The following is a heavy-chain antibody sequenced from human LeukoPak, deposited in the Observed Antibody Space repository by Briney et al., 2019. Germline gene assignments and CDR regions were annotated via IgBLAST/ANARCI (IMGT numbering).Heavy chain of an antibody. Sequence: PGGSLRLSRAASGFTFSSYSMNWVRQAPGKGLEWVSSISSSSSYIYYADSVKGRFTISRDNAKNSLYLQMNSLRAEDTAVYYCARGLSNDGDYPRTFDYWGQGTLVTVSS. J-gene: IGHJ4*02. D-gene: IGHD4-17*01. CDR2: ISSSSSYI. CDR1: GFTFSSYS. V-gene: IGHV3-21*01. CDR3: ARGLSNDGDYPRTFDY.